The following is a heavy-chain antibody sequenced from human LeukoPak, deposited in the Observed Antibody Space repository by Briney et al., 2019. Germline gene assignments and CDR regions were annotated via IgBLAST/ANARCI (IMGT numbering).Heavy chain of an antibody. J-gene: IGHJ6*02. Sequence: SETLSLTCTVSGGSISSSSYYWGWIRQPPGKGLEWIGYIYYSGSTNYNPSLKSRVTISVDTSKNQFSLKLSSVTAADTAVYYCARAPYYYYGMDVWGQGTTVTVSS. CDR1: GGSISSSSYY. CDR2: IYYSGST. V-gene: IGHV4-61*05. CDR3: ARAPYYYYGMDV.